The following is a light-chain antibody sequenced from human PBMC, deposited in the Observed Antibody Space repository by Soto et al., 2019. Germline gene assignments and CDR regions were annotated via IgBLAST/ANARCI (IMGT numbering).Light chain of an antibody. J-gene: IGKJ1*01. Sequence: DIQMTQSPSTLSASVGDRVSITCRASQSISSKLAWFQQKPGKAPKLVIYKASSLESGVPSRFSGSESGTEFTLTISSLQPDAFGTYYCQQYNTYSWTFGQGTKVEIK. CDR2: KAS. CDR1: QSISSK. CDR3: QQYNTYSWT. V-gene: IGKV1-5*03.